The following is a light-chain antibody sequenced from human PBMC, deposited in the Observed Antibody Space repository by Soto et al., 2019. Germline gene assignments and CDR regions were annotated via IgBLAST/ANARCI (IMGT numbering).Light chain of an antibody. CDR2: DAS. CDR3: QQYENLPT. J-gene: IGKJ5*01. V-gene: IGKV1-33*01. Sequence: DIQMTQSPSSLSASVGARVTITCQASQNINNYLNWYQQKPGRAPNLLIYDASNLEAGVPSRFMAIGSGTDFTFPFSRLQPEDIATDDCQQYENLPTFGQGTRLEIK. CDR1: QNINNY.